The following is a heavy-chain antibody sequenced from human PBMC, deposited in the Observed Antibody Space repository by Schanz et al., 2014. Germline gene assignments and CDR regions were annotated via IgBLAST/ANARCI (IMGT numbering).Heavy chain of an antibody. D-gene: IGHD3-10*01. V-gene: IGHV1-18*01. CDR2: ISAYNGHT. Sequence: QVQLVQSGGEMKKPGASVKVSCKASGYTFISYGIKWVRQAPGQGLEWMGWISAYNGHTDYAQKLQGRVTLTTDTSTSTAYMELSSLTSEDTAVHYCARGRGFYDYWGQGTLVTVSS. CDR3: ARGRGFYDY. CDR1: GYTFISYG. J-gene: IGHJ4*02.